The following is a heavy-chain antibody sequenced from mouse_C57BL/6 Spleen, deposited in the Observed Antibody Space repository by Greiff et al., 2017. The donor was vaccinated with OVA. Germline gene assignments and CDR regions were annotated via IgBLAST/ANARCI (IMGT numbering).Heavy chain of an antibody. V-gene: IGHV1-26*01. D-gene: IGHD2-3*01. CDR3: ARGDDGYYDYFDY. CDR2: INPNNGGT. J-gene: IGHJ2*01. CDR1: GYTFTDYY. Sequence: VQLQQSGPELVKPGASVKISCKASGYTFTDYYMNWVKQSPGKSLEWIGDINPNNGGTSYNQKFKGKATLTVDKSSSTAYMELRSLTSEDSAVYYCARGDDGYYDYFDYWGQGTTLTVSS.